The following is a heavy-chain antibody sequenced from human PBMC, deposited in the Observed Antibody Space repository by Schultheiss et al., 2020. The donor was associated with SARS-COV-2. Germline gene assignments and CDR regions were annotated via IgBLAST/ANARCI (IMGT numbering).Heavy chain of an antibody. J-gene: IGHJ5*02. CDR1: GFTFDDYG. V-gene: IGHV3-48*01. D-gene: IGHD7-27*01. CDR2: ISSSGSTI. Sequence: GGSLRLSFAASGFTFDDYGMSWVRQAPGKGLEWVSYISSSGSTIYYADSVKGRFTISRDNSKSTLYLQMNNLRAEDTAVYYCARDRVLTGIGEFDTWGQGTLVTVSS. CDR3: ARDRVLTGIGEFDT.